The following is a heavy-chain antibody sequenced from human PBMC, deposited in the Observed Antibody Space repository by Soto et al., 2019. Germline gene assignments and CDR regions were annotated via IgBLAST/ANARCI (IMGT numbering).Heavy chain of an antibody. Sequence: SETLSLTCPVSGVSISSYYWSWIRQPPGKGLEWIGYIYYSGSTNYNPSLKSRVTISVDTSKNQFSLKLSSVTAADTAVYYCATHRRTYDYGDKLYYFDYWGQGTLVTVSS. CDR2: IYYSGST. CDR1: GVSISSYY. D-gene: IGHD4-17*01. CDR3: ATHRRTYDYGDKLYYFDY. J-gene: IGHJ4*02. V-gene: IGHV4-59*01.